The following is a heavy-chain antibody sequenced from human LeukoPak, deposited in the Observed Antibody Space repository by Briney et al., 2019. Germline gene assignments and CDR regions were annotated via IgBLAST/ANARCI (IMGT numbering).Heavy chain of an antibody. V-gene: IGHV3-23*01. J-gene: IGHJ4*02. CDR3: AKDRDGDFYFDY. CDR2: ISGSGGST. D-gene: IGHD4-17*01. CDR1: GFTFSSYA. Sequence: PGGSLRLSCAASGFTFSSYAMSWVRQAPGKGLEWVSAISGSGGSTYYADSVKGRFTISRDNSKNTLFLQMNSLRAEDTAVYYCAKDRDGDFYFDYWGQGTLVTVSS.